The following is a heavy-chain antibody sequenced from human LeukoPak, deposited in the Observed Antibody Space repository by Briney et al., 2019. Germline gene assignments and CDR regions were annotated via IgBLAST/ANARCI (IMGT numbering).Heavy chain of an antibody. CDR3: ATEGRNEPDRYYDFWSGYLATRFYYGMDV. CDR1: GYTFTSYA. Sequence: ASVKVSCKASGYTFTSYAMNWVRQAPGQGLEWMGWINTNTGNPTYAQGFTGRFVFPLDTSVSTAYLQISSLKAEDTAVYYCATEGRNEPDRYYDFWSGYLATRFYYGMDVWGQGTTVTVSS. J-gene: IGHJ6*02. V-gene: IGHV7-4-1*02. D-gene: IGHD3-3*01. CDR2: INTNTGNP.